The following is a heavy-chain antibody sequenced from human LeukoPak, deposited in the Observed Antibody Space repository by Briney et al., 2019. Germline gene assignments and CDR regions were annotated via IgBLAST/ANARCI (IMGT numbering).Heavy chain of an antibody. CDR3: ARAAGYSSGWYEN. CDR2: INSDGSST. D-gene: IGHD6-19*01. J-gene: IGHJ4*02. Sequence: GGSLRLSCAASGFTVSSYWMHWVRQAPGKGLVWVSRINSDGSSTSYADSVKGRFTISRDNAKNTLYLQMNSLRAEDTAVYYCARAAGYSSGWYENWGQGTLVTVSS. CDR1: GFTVSSYW. V-gene: IGHV3-74*01.